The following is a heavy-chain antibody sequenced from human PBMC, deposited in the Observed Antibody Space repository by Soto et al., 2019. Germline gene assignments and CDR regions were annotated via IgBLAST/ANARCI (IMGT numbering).Heavy chain of an antibody. D-gene: IGHD5-12*01. CDR1: GGSVSSGPYY. V-gene: IGHV4-61*01. CDR3: ARAGVSGYSGYEPNWFDP. J-gene: IGHJ5*02. CDR2: IYNSRST. Sequence: SETLSLTCTVSGGSVSSGPYYWSWIRQSPGRGLEWIGYIYNSRSTNYNPSLKSRVTISVDTSKNQFSLKLSSVTAADTAVYYCARAGVSGYSGYEPNWFDPWGQGTLVTVSS.